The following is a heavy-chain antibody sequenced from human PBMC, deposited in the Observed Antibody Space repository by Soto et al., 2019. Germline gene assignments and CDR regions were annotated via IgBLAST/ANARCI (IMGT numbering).Heavy chain of an antibody. CDR1: GGSISSYY. CDR2: IYYSGST. CDR3: ARSSYDILTGYYKESWFAP. Sequence: SETLSLTCTVSGGSISSYYWSWIRQPPGKGLEWIGYIYYSGSTNYNPSLKSRVTISVDTSKNQFSLKLSSVTAADTAVYYCARSSYDILTGYYKESWFAPWGQGTLVTVSS. D-gene: IGHD3-9*01. V-gene: IGHV4-59*08. J-gene: IGHJ5*02.